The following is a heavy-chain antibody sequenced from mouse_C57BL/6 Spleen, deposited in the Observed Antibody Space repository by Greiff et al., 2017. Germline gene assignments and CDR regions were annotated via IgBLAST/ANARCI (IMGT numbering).Heavy chain of an antibody. Sequence: QVQLQQSGAELVKPGASVKISCKASGYAFSSYWMNWVKQRPGKGLEWIGQIYPGDGDTNYNGKFKGKATLTADKSSSTAYMQRSSLTSEDSAVYCCARWDYDRNCAMDYWGQGTSVTVSS. CDR3: ARWDYDRNCAMDY. J-gene: IGHJ4*01. D-gene: IGHD2-4*01. CDR1: GYAFSSYW. V-gene: IGHV1-80*01. CDR2: IYPGDGDT.